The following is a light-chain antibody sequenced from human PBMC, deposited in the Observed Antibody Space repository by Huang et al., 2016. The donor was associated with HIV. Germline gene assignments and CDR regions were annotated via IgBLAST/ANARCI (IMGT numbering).Light chain of an antibody. CDR2: GSS. CDR1: RSVSTN. J-gene: IGKJ4*01. V-gene: IGKV3-15*01. Sequence: EIVMTQSPATLSVSPGQRVTLSCRANRSVSTNLAWYQQRHGQAPRLLIYGSSTRAPAIPARFSGSGSGTDFSLTISSLQSEDFALYYCHQYNNWLLSFGGGTRV. CDR3: HQYNNWLLS.